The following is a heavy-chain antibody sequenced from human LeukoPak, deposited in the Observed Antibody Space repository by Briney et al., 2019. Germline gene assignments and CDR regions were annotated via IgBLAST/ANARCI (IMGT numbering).Heavy chain of an antibody. Sequence: GGSLRLSCAASGFTFSSYSMNWVRQAPGKGLEWVSSISRSGSSIYYADSVKGRFTISRDNAKNSLYLQMNSLRAEDAAVYFCASRYCTDGVCHFGYWGQGTLVTVSS. D-gene: IGHD2-8*01. CDR1: GFTFSSYS. J-gene: IGHJ4*02. CDR3: ASRYCTDGVCHFGY. V-gene: IGHV3-21*01. CDR2: ISRSGSSI.